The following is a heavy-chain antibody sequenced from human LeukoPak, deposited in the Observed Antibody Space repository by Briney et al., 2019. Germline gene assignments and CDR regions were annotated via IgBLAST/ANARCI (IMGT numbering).Heavy chain of an antibody. CDR1: GFTFSSYS. V-gene: IGHV3-48*04. J-gene: IGHJ4*02. D-gene: IGHD2-21*02. CDR3: ARGGVTAGFDY. CDR2: ISSSSSTI. Sequence: PGGSLRLSCAASGFTFSSYSMNWVRQAPGKGLEWVSYISSSSSTIYYADSVKGRFTISRDNAKNSLYLQMNSLRAEDTAVYYCARGGVTAGFDYWGQGTLVTVSS.